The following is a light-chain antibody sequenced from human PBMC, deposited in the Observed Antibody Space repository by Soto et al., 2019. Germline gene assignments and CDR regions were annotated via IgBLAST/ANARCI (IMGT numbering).Light chain of an antibody. CDR1: QSVDTY. CDR2: EXS. J-gene: IGKJ1*01. V-gene: IGKV3-11*01. CDR3: QQYDNWPWT. Sequence: EIVVAQAPATLSLSPGESATHCXRASQSVDTYLNWYQQKPGXAPRXXXYEXSNRATGIPARLSGSGSGTDFTLTISSLQSEDFAVYYCQQYDNWPWTVGQGTKVEIK.